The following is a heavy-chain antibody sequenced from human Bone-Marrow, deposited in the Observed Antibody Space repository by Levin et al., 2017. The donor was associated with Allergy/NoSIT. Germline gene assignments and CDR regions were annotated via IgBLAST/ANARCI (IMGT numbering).Heavy chain of an antibody. D-gene: IGHD2-15*01. J-gene: IGHJ4*02. Sequence: QAGGSLRLSCAASGFTFSSFWMHWVRQAPGKGLVWVSRIDEGGSITYYADSVKGRFTISRDNAKNTLYLQMNSLGAEDTAIYYCARDVAGRSGFWGQGSLVTVAS. CDR1: GFTFSSFW. CDR3: ARDVAGRSGF. V-gene: IGHV3-74*01. CDR2: IDEGGSIT.